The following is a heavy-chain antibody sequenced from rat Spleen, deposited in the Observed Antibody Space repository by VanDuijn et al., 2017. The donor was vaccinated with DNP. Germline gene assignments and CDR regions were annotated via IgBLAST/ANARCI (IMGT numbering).Heavy chain of an antibody. J-gene: IGHJ2*01. CDR3: VRWNSGHFDY. Sequence: EVQLVESGGGLVQPGRSMKLSCAASGFTFSSFPIAWVRQAPTKGLEWVATISTSGGSTYYRDSVKGRFTISRDNAKNTLYLQMNSLRSEDMATYYCVRWNSGHFDYWGQGVMVPVSS. CDR1: GFTFSSFP. D-gene: IGHD4-3*01. CDR2: ISTSGGST. V-gene: IGHV5-46*01.